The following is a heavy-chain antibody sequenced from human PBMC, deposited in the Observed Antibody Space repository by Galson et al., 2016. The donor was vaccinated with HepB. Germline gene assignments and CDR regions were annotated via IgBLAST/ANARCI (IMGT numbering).Heavy chain of an antibody. V-gene: IGHV3-74*01. D-gene: IGHD4-23*01. Sequence: SLRLSCAASGFAFGSHWMHWVRQVPGKGLVWVSRINSDGTISKYADSVKGRFTISRDNAKNTLYLQMNSLRAEDTAVYFCVRDHSVVPTTAYNWFDPWGRGTLVTVSS. J-gene: IGHJ5*02. CDR2: INSDGTIS. CDR3: VRDHSVVPTTAYNWFDP. CDR1: GFAFGSHW.